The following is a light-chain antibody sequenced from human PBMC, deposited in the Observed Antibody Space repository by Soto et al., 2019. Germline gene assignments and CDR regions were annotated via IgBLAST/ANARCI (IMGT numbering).Light chain of an antibody. CDR3: QTWGSGIVV. Sequence: QSVLTQSPCASASLGASVKLTCTLSSGHSNYAIAWHQQQSEKGPRYLMKLNSDGSHSKGDGIPDRFSGSSSGAERYLTISSLQSEDEADYYCQTWGSGIVVFGGGTQLTVL. V-gene: IGLV4-69*01. CDR2: LNSDGSH. J-gene: IGLJ2*01. CDR1: SGHSNYA.